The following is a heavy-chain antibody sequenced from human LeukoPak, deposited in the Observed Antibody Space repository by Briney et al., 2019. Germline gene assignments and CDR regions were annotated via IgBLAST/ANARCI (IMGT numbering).Heavy chain of an antibody. CDR3: ARDFRWAVTPSDAFDI. Sequence: PGGSLRLSCAASGFTFSSYSMNWVRQAPGKGLEWVSSISSSSSYIYYADSVKGRFTISRDNAKNSQYLQMNSLRAEDTAVYYCARDFRWAVTPSDAFDIWGHGTMVTVSS. J-gene: IGHJ3*02. V-gene: IGHV3-21*01. D-gene: IGHD4-23*01. CDR2: ISSSSSYI. CDR1: GFTFSSYS.